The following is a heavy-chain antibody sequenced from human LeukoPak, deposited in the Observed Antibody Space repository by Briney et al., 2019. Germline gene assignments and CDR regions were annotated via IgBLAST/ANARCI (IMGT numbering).Heavy chain of an antibody. J-gene: IGHJ4*02. CDR2: IYYSGST. CDR1: GGSISSHY. CDR3: ARGKSGTVGADY. Sequence: PSDTLSLTCTVSGGSISSHYWSWLRQPPGNGLKWLGYIYYSGSTNYNPSLKSRVTISVDTSKNQFSLKLSSVTAADTAVYYCARGKSGTVGADYWGQGTLVTVSS. D-gene: IGHD1-14*01. V-gene: IGHV4-59*11.